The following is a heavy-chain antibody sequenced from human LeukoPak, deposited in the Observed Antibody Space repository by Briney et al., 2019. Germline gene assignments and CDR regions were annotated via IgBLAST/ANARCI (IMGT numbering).Heavy chain of an antibody. V-gene: IGHV3-11*01. D-gene: IGHD3-16*02. CDR1: GFTFSDYY. CDR3: ARDRQVVGSYYYYMDV. CDR2: ISSSGSTI. Sequence: GGSLRLSCAASGFTFSDYYMSWIRQAPGKGLEWVSYISSSGSTIYYADSVKGRFTISRDNAKNSLYLQMNSLRAEDTAVYYCARDRQVVGSYYYYMDVWGKGTTVTISS. J-gene: IGHJ6*03.